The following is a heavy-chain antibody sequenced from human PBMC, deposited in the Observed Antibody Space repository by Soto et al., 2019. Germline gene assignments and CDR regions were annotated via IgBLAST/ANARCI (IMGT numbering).Heavy chain of an antibody. Sequence: GGSLRLSCAASGFTFSSYGMHWVRQAPGKGLEWVAVISYDGSNKYYADSVKGRFTISRDNSKNTLYLQMNSLRAEDTAVYYCAKGGEYQLLLADTRGQGTLVTVSS. CDR2: ISYDGSNK. CDR3: AKGGEYQLLLADT. V-gene: IGHV3-30*18. J-gene: IGHJ5*02. D-gene: IGHD2-2*01. CDR1: GFTFSSYG.